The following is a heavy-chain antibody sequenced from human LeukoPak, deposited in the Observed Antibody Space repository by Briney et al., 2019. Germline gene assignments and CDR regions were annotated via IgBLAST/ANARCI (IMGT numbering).Heavy chain of an antibody. V-gene: IGHV4-34*01. CDR3: AINPAPRGPPY. CDR2: INHSGST. CDR1: GGSFSGYY. J-gene: IGHJ4*02. Sequence: SETLSLTCAVYGGSFSGYYWSWLRQPPGKGLEWIGEINHSGSTNYNPSLKSRVTISVDTSKNQFSLKLSSVTAADTAVYYCAINPAPRGPPYWGQGTLVTVSS. D-gene: IGHD1-14*01.